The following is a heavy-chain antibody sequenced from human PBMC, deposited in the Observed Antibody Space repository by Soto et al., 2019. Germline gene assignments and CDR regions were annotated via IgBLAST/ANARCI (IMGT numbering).Heavy chain of an antibody. CDR2: IYYSGNT. D-gene: IGHD4-17*01. Sequence: QLQLQESGPGLVKPSETLSLTCTVSSGSISTSSSYWGWIRQPPGKGLEWIGSIYYSGNTYYTPSLKSRVTIAIDTSKSQFTLKLNSVTAADTAVYYCGAQDYGANGYYFGNWGQGTLVTVSS. CDR3: GAQDYGANGYYFGN. CDR1: SGSISTSSSY. V-gene: IGHV4-39*01. J-gene: IGHJ4*02.